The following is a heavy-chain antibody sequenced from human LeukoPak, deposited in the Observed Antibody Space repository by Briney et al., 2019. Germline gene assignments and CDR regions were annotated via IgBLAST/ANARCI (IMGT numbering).Heavy chain of an antibody. CDR3: ARPREDDSSGSRVDAPFDY. J-gene: IGHJ4*02. Sequence: GGSLRLSCAASGFTFSSYSMNWVRQAPGKGLEWVSFISSSRSYIYYADSVKGRFTISRDNAKNSLYLQMNSLRAEDTAVYYCARPREDDSSGSRVDAPFDYWGQGTLVTVSS. V-gene: IGHV3-21*01. CDR2: ISSSRSYI. CDR1: GFTFSSYS. D-gene: IGHD3-22*01.